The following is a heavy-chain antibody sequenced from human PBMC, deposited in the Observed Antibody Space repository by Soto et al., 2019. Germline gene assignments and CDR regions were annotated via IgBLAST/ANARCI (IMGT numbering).Heavy chain of an antibody. CDR3: AKGGPLVGGGPRAFDP. CDR2: SRDKAQGYST. D-gene: IGHD1-26*01. V-gene: IGHV3-72*01. Sequence: GGSLRLSCAGSGFTLSDHYIDWVRQAPGKGLEWVGRSRDKAQGYSTAYAASVKGRFTTSRDESQNSVYLQMHSLKTEDTAVYYCAKGGPLVGGGPRAFDPWGQGTLVTVSS. CDR1: GFTLSDHY. J-gene: IGHJ5*02.